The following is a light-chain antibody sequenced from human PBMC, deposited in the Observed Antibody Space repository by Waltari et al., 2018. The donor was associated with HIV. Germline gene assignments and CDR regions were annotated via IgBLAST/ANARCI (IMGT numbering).Light chain of an antibody. Sequence: EIVMTQSPATLFMSPGESASLPCRTSQTVRSSYVAWYQQRPGQAPRLVIFGASSSATGIPDRFSGSGSGTDFTLTISRLEPEDSATYYCHQYGLSPKTFGQGTNVEIK. V-gene: IGKV3-20*01. CDR3: HQYGLSPKT. CDR2: GAS. CDR1: QTVRSSY. J-gene: IGKJ1*01.